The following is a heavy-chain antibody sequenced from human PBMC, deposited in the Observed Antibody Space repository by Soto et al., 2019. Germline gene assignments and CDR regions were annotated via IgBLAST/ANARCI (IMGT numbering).Heavy chain of an antibody. J-gene: IGHJ3*02. CDR2: INAGNGNT. CDR3: ARAVPYSYSSGTYAFDI. V-gene: IGHV1-3*01. Sequence: QVQLVQSGAEVKKPGASVKVSCKASGYTFTSYAMHWVRQAPGQRLEWMGWINAGNGNTKYSQKFQRRVTITRDTSARTAYMELSSMRSEDTSVYYCARAVPYSYSSGTYAFDIWGQGTMVTVSS. CDR1: GYTFTSYA. D-gene: IGHD3-22*01.